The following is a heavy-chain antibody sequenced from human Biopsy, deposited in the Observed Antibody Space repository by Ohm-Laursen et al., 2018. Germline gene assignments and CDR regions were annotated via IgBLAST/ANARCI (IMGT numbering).Heavy chain of an antibody. CDR2: INHSGRT. CDR1: GESFNGYY. V-gene: IGHV4-34*01. Sequence: SDTLSLTCAVYGESFNGYYWSWIRQTPGKGLEWIGEINHSGRTNYNPSLKSRVTISVDTSKNQFSLKVRSETAADTAVYYCVRGVDYYDPYHYYALDVWGQGMTVTVSS. J-gene: IGHJ6*02. CDR3: VRGVDYYDPYHYYALDV. D-gene: IGHD3-22*01.